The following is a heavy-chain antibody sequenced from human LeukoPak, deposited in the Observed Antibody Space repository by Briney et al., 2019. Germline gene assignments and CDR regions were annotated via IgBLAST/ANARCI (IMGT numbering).Heavy chain of an antibody. D-gene: IGHD4-23*01. CDR3: ARDRVPYGGKAIDY. J-gene: IGHJ4*02. Sequence: GGSLRLSCAASGFTFSSYSMNWVRQAPGKGLEWVPSISSSSSYIYYADSVKGRFTISRDNAKNSLYLQMNSLRAEDTAVYYCARDRVPYGGKAIDYWGQGTLVTVSS. V-gene: IGHV3-21*01. CDR2: ISSSSSYI. CDR1: GFTFSSYS.